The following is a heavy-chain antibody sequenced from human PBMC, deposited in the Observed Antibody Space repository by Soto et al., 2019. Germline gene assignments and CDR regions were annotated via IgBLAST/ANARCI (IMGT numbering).Heavy chain of an antibody. CDR1: GGSISSYY. J-gene: IGHJ3*02. CDR2: IYYSGST. D-gene: IGHD2-2*01. Sequence: PSETLSLTYTVSGGSISSYYWSWIRQPPGKGLEWIGYIYYSGSTYYNPSLKSRVTISVDTSKNQFSLKLSSVTAADTAVYYCAREFQYCISTSCYLDAFDIWGQGTMVTVSS. V-gene: IGHV4-30-4*08. CDR3: AREFQYCISTSCYLDAFDI.